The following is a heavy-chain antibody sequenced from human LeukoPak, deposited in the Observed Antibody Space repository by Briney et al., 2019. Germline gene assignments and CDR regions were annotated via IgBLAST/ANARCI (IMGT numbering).Heavy chain of an antibody. D-gene: IGHD3-22*01. CDR1: GGSISSDSYY. Sequence: PSQTLSLTCTVSGGSISSDSYYWSWIRQPAGKGLEWIGRIYTSGSTNYNPSLKSRVAISVDTSKNQFSLKLSSVTAADTAVYYCARGWLGGYDNSLGIWGQGTMVTVSS. V-gene: IGHV4-61*02. J-gene: IGHJ3*02. CDR2: IYTSGST. CDR3: ARGWLGGYDNSLGI.